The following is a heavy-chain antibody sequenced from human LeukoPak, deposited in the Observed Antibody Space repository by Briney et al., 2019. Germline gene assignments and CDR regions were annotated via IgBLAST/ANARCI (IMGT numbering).Heavy chain of an antibody. CDR1: GFTVSSNY. CDR2: IYYSGST. CDR3: AEYTSSSAYFDH. Sequence: PGGSLRLSCAASGFTVSSNYMSWVRQPPGKGLEWIGNIYYSGSTYYNPSLKSRVTMSVDTSKNQFSLRVNSVTAADTAVYYCAEYTSSSAYFDHWGQGTLVTVSS. D-gene: IGHD6-6*01. V-gene: IGHV4-59*04. J-gene: IGHJ4*02.